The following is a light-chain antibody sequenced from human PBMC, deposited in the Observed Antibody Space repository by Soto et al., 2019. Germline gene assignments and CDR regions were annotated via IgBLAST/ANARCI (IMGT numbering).Light chain of an antibody. CDR3: QHYGSSPPIT. Sequence: EIVLTQSPGTLSLSPGERATVSCRASQSVSSNFLAWYQQKAGQAPRLLIYGASSRATGIPDRFSGSGSGTDFALTISRLEPEDFAVYYCQHYGSSPPITFGQGTRLEIK. CDR1: QSVSSNF. J-gene: IGKJ5*01. V-gene: IGKV3-20*01. CDR2: GAS.